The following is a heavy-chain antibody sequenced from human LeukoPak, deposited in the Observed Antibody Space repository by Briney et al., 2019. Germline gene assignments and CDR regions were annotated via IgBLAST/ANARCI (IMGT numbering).Heavy chain of an antibody. Sequence: ASVKVSCKASGYTFTGYYMHWVRQAPGQGLEWMGRINPNSGGTNYAQKFQGRVTMTRDTSISTAYMELSRLRSDDTAVYYCAGFIAAAIDYFDYWGQGTLVTVSS. CDR1: GYTFTGYY. CDR2: INPNSGGT. CDR3: AGFIAAAIDYFDY. J-gene: IGHJ4*02. D-gene: IGHD6-13*01. V-gene: IGHV1-2*06.